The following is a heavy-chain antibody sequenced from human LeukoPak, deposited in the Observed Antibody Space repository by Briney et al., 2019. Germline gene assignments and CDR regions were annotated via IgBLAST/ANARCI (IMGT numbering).Heavy chain of an antibody. Sequence: GGSLRLSCAASGFTFSSYWMHWVRQAPGKGLVWVSRINSDGSSTSYADSVKGRLTISRDNAKNTLYLQMNSLRAEDTAVYYCARTGPIASYYYYGMDVWGQGTTVTVSS. CDR2: INSDGSST. CDR1: GFTFSSYW. D-gene: IGHD2-21*01. CDR3: ARTGPIASYYYYGMDV. J-gene: IGHJ6*02. V-gene: IGHV3-74*01.